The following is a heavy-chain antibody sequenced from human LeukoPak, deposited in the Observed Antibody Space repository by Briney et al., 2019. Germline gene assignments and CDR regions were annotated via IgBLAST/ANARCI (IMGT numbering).Heavy chain of an antibody. V-gene: IGHV3-21*01. D-gene: IGHD6-13*01. CDR2: ISSSSSYI. Sequence: GGSLRLSCASSGFTFSSYSMNWVRQAPGKGLEWVSSISSSSSYIYYADSVKGRFTISRDNAKNSLYLQMSSLRAEDTAVYYCARHTDWYSSSWYAIDYWGQGTLVTVSS. CDR1: GFTFSSYS. CDR3: ARHTDWYSSSWYAIDY. J-gene: IGHJ4*02.